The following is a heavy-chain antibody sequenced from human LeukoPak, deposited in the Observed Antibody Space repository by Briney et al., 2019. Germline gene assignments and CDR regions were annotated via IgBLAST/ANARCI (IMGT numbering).Heavy chain of an antibody. CDR1: EFTFSTYA. D-gene: IGHD5-18*01. CDR3: ARARSIYGYGDAFDI. CDR2: ISYDGSSK. V-gene: IGHV3-30*04. J-gene: IGHJ3*02. Sequence: GRSLRLSCAASEFTFSTYAMHWVRQAPGKGLEWVAVISYDGSSKYYADSVKGRFTISRDNSKNTLYLQMNSLRAEDTAVYYCARARSIYGYGDAFDIWGQGTMVTVSS.